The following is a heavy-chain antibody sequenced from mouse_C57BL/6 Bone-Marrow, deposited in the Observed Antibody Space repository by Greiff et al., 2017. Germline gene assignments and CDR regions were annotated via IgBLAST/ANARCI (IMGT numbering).Heavy chain of an antibody. CDR3: ARPYYSNCWCFDV. J-gene: IGHJ1*03. V-gene: IGHV1-55*01. Sequence: VQLQQPGAELVKPGASVKMSCKASGYTFTSYWITWVKQRPGQGLEWIGDIYPGSGSTNYNEKFKSKATLTVDTSSSTAYMQLSSLTSEDSAVYCCARPYYSNCWCFDVWGTGTTVTVSS. CDR2: IYPGSGST. D-gene: IGHD2-5*01. CDR1: GYTFTSYW.